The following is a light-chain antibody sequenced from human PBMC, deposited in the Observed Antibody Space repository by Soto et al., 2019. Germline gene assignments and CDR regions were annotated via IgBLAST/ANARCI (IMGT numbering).Light chain of an antibody. CDR1: QGIGRW. CDR2: VAS. J-gene: IGKJ1*01. V-gene: IGKV1-12*01. Sequence: DIQMTQSPSSVSASVGDRVTITCRARQGIGRWLAWYQQKPGKAPKLLIYVASSLEGGVPSRFCGSGSGTYFTLTISSLQPEDFATYYCQQANTFPWTFGQGTKVEIK. CDR3: QQANTFPWT.